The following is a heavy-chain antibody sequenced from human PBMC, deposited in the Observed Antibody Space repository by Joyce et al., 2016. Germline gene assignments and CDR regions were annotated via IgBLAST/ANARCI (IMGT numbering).Heavy chain of an antibody. CDR1: GYIFTSYG. J-gene: IGHJ3*01. CDR3: ARPSTSMVTDDAFDL. V-gene: IGHV1-18*01. Sequence: QVQLVQSGAEVKKPGASVKVSCKASGYIFTSYGINWVRQAPGQGLEWMGGISVYNGDTNYAQKFQGRLTMTTDTSTSTAYMELKGLRSDDTAVYYCARPSTSMVTDDAFDLWGQGTMVTVSS. CDR2: ISVYNGDT. D-gene: IGHD5-18*01.